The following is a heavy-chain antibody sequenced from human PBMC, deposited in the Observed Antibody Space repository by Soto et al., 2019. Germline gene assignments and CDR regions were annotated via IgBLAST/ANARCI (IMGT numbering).Heavy chain of an antibody. J-gene: IGHJ6*02. CDR1: GFTFSDYY. V-gene: IGHV3-11*01. Sequence: QVQLVESGGGMVKPGGSLRLSCAASGFTFSDYYMTWIRQAPGKGLEWISYISSSGGLIYYADSVKGRFTISRDNARNSLYLHMRSLRAEDSAVYYCARDRYDFWSGSDHYGLDVWGQGTTVTVSS. CDR3: ARDRYDFWSGSDHYGLDV. D-gene: IGHD3-3*01. CDR2: ISSSGGLI.